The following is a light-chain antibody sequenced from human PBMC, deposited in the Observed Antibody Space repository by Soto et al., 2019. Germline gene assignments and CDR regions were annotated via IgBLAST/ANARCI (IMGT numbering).Light chain of an antibody. CDR2: GAS. J-gene: IGKJ5*01. V-gene: IGKV3-15*01. Sequence: EIVMTQSPATLSVSPGARATLSCRASQSVSSNLAWYQQKPGQAPRLLIYGASTRATGIPARFSGSGSWTKFTLTISSLQSKDFAVYYCQQYNKWPPITFGQGTRLEIK. CDR3: QQYNKWPPIT. CDR1: QSVSSN.